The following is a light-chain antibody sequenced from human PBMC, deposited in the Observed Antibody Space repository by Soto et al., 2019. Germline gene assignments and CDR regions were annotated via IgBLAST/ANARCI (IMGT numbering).Light chain of an antibody. CDR3: NSYTSSSTQV. V-gene: IGLV2-14*01. CDR2: EVS. Sequence: QSVLTQPASVSGSPGQSITISCTGTSSDVGGYKYVSWYQQHPGKAPKLMIYEVSNRPSGVSNRFSGSKSGNTASLTISGLQAEDEADYYCNSYTSSSTQVFGTGTKVTVL. CDR1: SSDVGGYKY. J-gene: IGLJ1*01.